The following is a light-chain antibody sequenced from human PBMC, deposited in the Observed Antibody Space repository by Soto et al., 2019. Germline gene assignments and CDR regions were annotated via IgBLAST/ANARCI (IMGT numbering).Light chain of an antibody. CDR1: SSDIGGYNY. J-gene: IGLJ1*01. CDR2: EVV. CDR3: GSYAGSNNFV. Sequence: QSALTQPPSASGSPGQSVTISCTGTSSDIGGYNYVSWFQQHPGKAPKLMIYEVVKRPSGVPARFSGSKSGNTASLTVSGLQDEDEAEYYCGSYAGSNNFVFGTGTKVTVL. V-gene: IGLV2-8*01.